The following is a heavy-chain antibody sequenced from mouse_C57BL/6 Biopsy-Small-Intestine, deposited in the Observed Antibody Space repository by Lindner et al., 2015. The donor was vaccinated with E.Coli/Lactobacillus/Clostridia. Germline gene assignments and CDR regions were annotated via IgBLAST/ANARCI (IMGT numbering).Heavy chain of an antibody. V-gene: IGHV1-7*01. CDR1: GYTFTRYW. Sequence: VQLQESGAELAKPGASVKLSCKASGYTFTRYWMYWVEQRPGQGLEWIGYINPSSGYTKYNQKFKDKATLTADKSSSTAYMQLNSLTYEDSAVYYCARGGTNWDGDYFDYWGQGTTLTVSS. D-gene: IGHD4-1*02. J-gene: IGHJ2*01. CDR3: ARGGTNWDGDYFDY. CDR2: INPSSGYT.